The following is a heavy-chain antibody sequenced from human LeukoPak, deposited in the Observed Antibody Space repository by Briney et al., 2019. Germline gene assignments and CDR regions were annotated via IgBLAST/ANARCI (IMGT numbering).Heavy chain of an antibody. CDR3: ARGLLSGGNWFDP. Sequence: SETLSLTCTVSGYSISSGYYWGWIRQPPGKGLEWIGSIYHSGSTYYNPSLKSRVTISVDTSKNQFSLKLSSVTAADTAVYYCARGLLSGGNWFDPWGQGTLVTVSS. D-gene: IGHD2-21*02. CDR2: IYHSGST. CDR1: GYSISSGYY. V-gene: IGHV4-38-2*02. J-gene: IGHJ5*02.